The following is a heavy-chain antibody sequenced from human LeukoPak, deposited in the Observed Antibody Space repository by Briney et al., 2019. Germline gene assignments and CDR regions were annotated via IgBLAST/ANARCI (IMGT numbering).Heavy chain of an antibody. CDR1: GFTFSDYY. D-gene: IGHD6-19*01. V-gene: IGHV3-11*01. Sequence: GGSLRLSCAASGFTFSDYYMSWIRQAPGKGLEWVSYISSSGSTIYYADSVKGRFTISRDNSKNTQYLQMNSLRAEDTAVYYCARVSMKYSSDWEYYFDYWGQGTLVTVSS. J-gene: IGHJ4*02. CDR3: ARVSMKYSSDWEYYFDY. CDR2: ISSSGSTI.